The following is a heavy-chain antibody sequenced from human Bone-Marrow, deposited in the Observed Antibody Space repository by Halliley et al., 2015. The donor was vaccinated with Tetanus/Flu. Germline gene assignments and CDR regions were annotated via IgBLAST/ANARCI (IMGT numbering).Heavy chain of an antibody. Sequence: KGPEWVSVMCSGGTTRYADSVEGRFSISRDSVKNIVYLHMNSLRAEDSAVYYCVHTDRIHGMDAWGQGTTVTVSS. CDR3: VHTDRIHGMDA. CDR2: MCSGGTT. V-gene: IGHV3-66*01. J-gene: IGHJ6*01.